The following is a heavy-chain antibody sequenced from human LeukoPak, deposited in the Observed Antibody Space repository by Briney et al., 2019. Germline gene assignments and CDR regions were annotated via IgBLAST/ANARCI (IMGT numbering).Heavy chain of an antibody. CDR1: GGSISSSGYY. V-gene: IGHV4-39*01. D-gene: IGHD3-3*01. CDR3: ATCYRPLTFWAFNI. J-gene: IGHJ3*02. Sequence: SETLSLTCSVSGGSISSSGYYWGWNRQSPGKELEWIGSIYYSGSTYYNPSLESRVTISVDTSKHQFSLNLSSVTAADTAIYYCATCYRPLTFWAFNIWGQGTMVPVSS. CDR2: IYYSGST.